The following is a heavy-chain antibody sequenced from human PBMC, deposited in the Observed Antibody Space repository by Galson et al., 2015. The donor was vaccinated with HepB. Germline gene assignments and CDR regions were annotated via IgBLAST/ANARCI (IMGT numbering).Heavy chain of an antibody. CDR3: TLGGAAAY. CDR1: GFPFGNYA. CDR2: IKRKTFGGTK. Sequence: SLRLSCAGSGFPFGNYAMSWFRQAPGKGLEWLAYIKRKTFGGTKQYAASVRGSFTISRDDSASLAYLQMNNLRIEDTAMYYCTLGGAAAYWGQGTLVTVS. V-gene: IGHV3-49*03. D-gene: IGHD2-15*01. J-gene: IGHJ4*02.